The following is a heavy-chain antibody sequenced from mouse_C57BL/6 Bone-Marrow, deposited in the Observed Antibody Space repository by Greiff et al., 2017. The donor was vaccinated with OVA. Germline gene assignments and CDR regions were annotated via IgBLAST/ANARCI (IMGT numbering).Heavy chain of an antibody. J-gene: IGHJ3*01. D-gene: IGHD2-5*01. CDR2: INPSTGGT. V-gene: IGHV1-42*01. CDR1: GYSFTGYY. Sequence: EVQRVESGPELVKPGASVKISCKASGYSFTGYYMNWVKQSPEKSLEWIGEINPSTGGTTYNQKFKAKATLTVDKSSSTAYMQLKSLTSEDSAVYYCARPYYSNYTWFAYWGQGTLVTVSA. CDR3: ARPYYSNYTWFAY.